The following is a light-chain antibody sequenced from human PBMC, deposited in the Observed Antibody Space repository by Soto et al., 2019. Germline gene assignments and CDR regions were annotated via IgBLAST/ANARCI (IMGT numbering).Light chain of an antibody. V-gene: IGKV3-20*01. CDR3: QQYGSSPLT. Sequence: IMLKQSPGTLSLSPGERASLSCSASQSVSSSYLAWYQQKPGQAPRLLIYGASSRATGIPDRFSGSGSGTDLTLTISRLEPEDFAVYYCQQYGSSPLTFGGGTKV. CDR1: QSVSSSY. CDR2: GAS. J-gene: IGKJ4*01.